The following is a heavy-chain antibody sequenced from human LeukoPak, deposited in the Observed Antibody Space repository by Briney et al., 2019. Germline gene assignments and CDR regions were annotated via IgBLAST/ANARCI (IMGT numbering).Heavy chain of an antibody. CDR1: GFTVSSNY. CDR3: ATNDYSNYGGVDY. Sequence: PGGSLRLSCAAAGFTVSSNYMSWVRQAPGKGLEWVAVISYDGSNKYYADSVKGRFTISRDNSKNTLYLQMNSLRAEDTAVYYCATNDYSNYGGVDYWGQGTLVTVSS. D-gene: IGHD4-11*01. J-gene: IGHJ4*02. CDR2: ISYDGSNK. V-gene: IGHV3-30*03.